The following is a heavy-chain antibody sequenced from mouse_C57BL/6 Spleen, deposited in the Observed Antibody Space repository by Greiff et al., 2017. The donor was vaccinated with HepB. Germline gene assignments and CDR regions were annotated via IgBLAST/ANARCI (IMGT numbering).Heavy chain of an antibody. CDR1: GYAFSSSW. CDR3: ARDSSGYTWFAY. D-gene: IGHD3-2*02. J-gene: IGHJ3*01. V-gene: IGHV1-82*01. CDR2: IYPGDGDT. Sequence: QVQLQQSGPELVKPGASVKISCKASGYAFSSSWMNWVKQRPGKGLEWIGRIYPGDGDTNYNGKFKGKATLTADKSSSTAYMQLSSLTSEASAVYLCARDSSGYTWFAYWGQGTLVTVSA.